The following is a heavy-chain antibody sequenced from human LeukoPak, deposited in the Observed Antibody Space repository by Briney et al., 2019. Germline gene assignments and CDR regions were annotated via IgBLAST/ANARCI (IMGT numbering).Heavy chain of an antibody. CDR3: ARDVGYNWLEIDY. J-gene: IGHJ4*02. V-gene: IGHV3-23*01. D-gene: IGHD5-24*01. Sequence: GGSLRLSCAASGFTFSISTMSWVRQAPGKGLEWVSVISENGDSTYYADSVKGRFTISRDNSKNTLYLQMDSLRAEDTAIYYCARDVGYNWLEIDYWGQGTLVTVSS. CDR1: GFTFSIST. CDR2: ISENGDST.